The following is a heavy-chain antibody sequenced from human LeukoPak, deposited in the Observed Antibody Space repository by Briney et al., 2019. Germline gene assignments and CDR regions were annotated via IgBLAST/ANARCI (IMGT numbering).Heavy chain of an antibody. J-gene: IGHJ4*02. D-gene: IGHD6-19*01. CDR1: GFTFSDYY. Sequence: PGGSLRLSCAASGFTFSDYYMSWIRRAPGKGLDWISFISSSSRYTNYADSVKGRFTISRDNAKNSLYLQMNSLRAEDTAVYYCARAGAVAGKYYFDYWGQGTLVTVSS. CDR2: ISSSSRYT. CDR3: ARAGAVAGKYYFDY. V-gene: IGHV3-11*05.